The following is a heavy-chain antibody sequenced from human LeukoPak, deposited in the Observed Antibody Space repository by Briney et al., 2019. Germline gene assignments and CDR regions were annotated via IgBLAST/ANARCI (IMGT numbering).Heavy chain of an antibody. CDR2: INKDGSLT. Sequence: GGSLRLSCAASRFTFSNYWMHWVRQAPGKGLVWVSRINKDGSLTIYADSVKGRFTISRDNAKNTLYLQMNSLRAEDTAVYYCAKGGFEYSYGYKYYFDYWGQGTLVTVSS. J-gene: IGHJ4*02. CDR1: RFTFSNYW. D-gene: IGHD5-18*01. CDR3: AKGGFEYSYGYKYYFDY. V-gene: IGHV3-74*01.